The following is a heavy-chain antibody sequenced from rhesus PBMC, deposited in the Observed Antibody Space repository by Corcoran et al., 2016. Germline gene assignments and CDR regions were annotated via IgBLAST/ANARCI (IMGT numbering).Heavy chain of an antibody. V-gene: IGHV4-65*01. Sequence: QVQLQESGPGLVKPSETLSLTCAVSGDSISGDKWWSWIRQPPGKGLEWIGYDSGKRQTNNNNPDLKSRVSRSTGTSKSQFALNRSSLSAAETAVYYCARQTPGGGGRTVRFDVWGPGVLVTVSS. CDR3: ARQTPGGGGRTVRFDV. CDR1: GDSISGDKW. D-gene: IGHD1-14*01. J-gene: IGHJ5-1*01. CDR2: DSGKRQTN.